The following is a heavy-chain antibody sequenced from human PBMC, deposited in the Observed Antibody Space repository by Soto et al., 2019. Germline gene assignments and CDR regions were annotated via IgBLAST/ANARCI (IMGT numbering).Heavy chain of an antibody. CDR3: ARDHTIFGVVIILGDY. CDR2: ISAYNGNT. J-gene: IGHJ4*02. Sequence: ASVKVSCKASGYTFTSYGISWVRQAPGQGLEWMGWISAYNGNTNYAQKLQGRVTMTTDTSTSTAYMELRSLRSDDTAVYYCARDHTIFGVVIILGDYWGQGTLVTVSS. D-gene: IGHD3-3*01. CDR1: GYTFTSYG. V-gene: IGHV1-18*01.